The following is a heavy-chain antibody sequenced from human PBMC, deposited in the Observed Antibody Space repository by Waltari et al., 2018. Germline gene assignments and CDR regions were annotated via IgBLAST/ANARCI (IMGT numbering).Heavy chain of an antibody. V-gene: IGHV5-51*01. Sequence: EVQLVQSGAEVKKPGESLKISCKGSGYSFTSYWIGWVRQMPGKGLEGMGIIYPGDSDTRYSPSFQGQVTISADKSIATAYLQWSSLKASDTAMYYCARPSGRHGGGSDAFDIWGQGTMVTVSS. CDR3: ARPSGRHGGGSDAFDI. CDR2: IYPGDSDT. D-gene: IGHD3-10*01. J-gene: IGHJ3*02. CDR1: GYSFTSYW.